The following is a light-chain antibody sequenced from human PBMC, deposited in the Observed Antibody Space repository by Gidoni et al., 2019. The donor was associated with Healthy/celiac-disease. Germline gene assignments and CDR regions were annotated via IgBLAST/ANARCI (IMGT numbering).Light chain of an antibody. V-gene: IGLV2-8*01. CDR3: SSYAGSNNLV. Sequence: QSALTQPPSASGSPGQSVTISCTGTSSDVGGYNYVSWYQQNPGKAPKLMIYEVSKRPSGVPDRFSGSKSGNTDSLTVSGLQAEDEADYYCSSYAGSNNLVFGGGTKLTVL. CDR2: EVS. J-gene: IGLJ2*01. CDR1: SSDVGGYNY.